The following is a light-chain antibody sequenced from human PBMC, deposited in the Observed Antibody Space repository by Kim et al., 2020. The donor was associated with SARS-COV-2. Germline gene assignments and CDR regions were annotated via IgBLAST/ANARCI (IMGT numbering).Light chain of an antibody. CDR3: SSYTSSSTYV. CDR2: DVS. J-gene: IGLJ1*01. V-gene: IGLV2-14*04. Sequence: GQAITISCTGTSSDVGGYNYVSWYQQHPGKAPILMIYDVSKRPSGVSNRFSGSKSGNTTFLTISGLQAEDEADYYCSSYTSSSTYVFGTGTKVTVL. CDR1: SSDVGGYNY.